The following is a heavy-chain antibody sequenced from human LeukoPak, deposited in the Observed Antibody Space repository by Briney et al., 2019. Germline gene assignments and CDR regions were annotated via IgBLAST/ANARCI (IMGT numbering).Heavy chain of an antibody. CDR1: GFTVSSNY. CDR2: IYSGGST. CDR3: ARHTAPVYYYYRDV. V-gene: IGHV3-66*02. J-gene: IGHJ6*03. Sequence: GGSLRLSCAASGFTVSSNYMSWVRQAPGKGLEWVSVIYSGGSTYYADSVKGRFTISRDNSKNKLYLQMNTLSAEDTAVYYFARHTAPVYYYYRDVWVKGTTVTVSS.